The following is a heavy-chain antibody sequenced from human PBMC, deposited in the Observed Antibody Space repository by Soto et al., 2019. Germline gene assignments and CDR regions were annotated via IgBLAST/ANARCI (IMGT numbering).Heavy chain of an antibody. Sequence: SQTLSLTCVISGDSVSSNSASWSWIRQSPSRGLEWLGRTYYRSKWYSYYALSAKSRITINPDTSKNQFSLHLNSVTPEDTAVYYCAKGGRQWLVTSDFNYWGQGALVTVSS. CDR3: AKGGRQWLVTSDFNY. J-gene: IGHJ4*02. CDR1: GDSVSSNSAS. CDR2: TYYRSKWYS. V-gene: IGHV6-1*01. D-gene: IGHD6-19*01.